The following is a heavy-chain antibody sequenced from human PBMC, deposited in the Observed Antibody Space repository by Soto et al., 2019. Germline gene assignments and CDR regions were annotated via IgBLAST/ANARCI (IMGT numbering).Heavy chain of an antibody. CDR3: ARVYDSSGYYYYFDY. V-gene: IGHV3-53*01. CDR1: GFTVSSNY. CDR2: IYSGGST. J-gene: IGHJ4*02. D-gene: IGHD3-22*01. Sequence: GGSLRLSCAASGFTVSSNYMSWVRQAPGKGLEWVSVIYSGGSTYYADSVKGRFTISRDNSKNTLYLQMNSLRAEDTAVYYCARVYDSSGYYYYFDYWGQGTLVTVSS.